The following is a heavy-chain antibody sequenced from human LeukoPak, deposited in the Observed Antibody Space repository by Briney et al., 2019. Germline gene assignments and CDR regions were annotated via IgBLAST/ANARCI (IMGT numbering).Heavy chain of an antibody. J-gene: IGHJ4*02. D-gene: IGHD2-21*02. Sequence: PSGTLSLTCAVSGGSISSSSYHWGWIPPPPGKGLEWVGSIYYSGSTYYNPSLKSRVTISVDTSKNQFSLKLSSVTAVDTAVYYCARKDCGGDCSFDYWGQGTLVTVSS. V-gene: IGHV4-39*07. CDR1: GGSISSSSYH. CDR2: IYYSGST. CDR3: ARKDCGGDCSFDY.